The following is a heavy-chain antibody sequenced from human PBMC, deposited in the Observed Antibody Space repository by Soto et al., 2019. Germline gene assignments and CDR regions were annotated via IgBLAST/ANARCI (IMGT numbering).Heavy chain of an antibody. CDR1: GGPICGFY. D-gene: IGHD2-2*02. CDR2: VHSSGST. CDR3: ARVDCSSTSCYNPSFDY. V-gene: IGHV4-4*07. J-gene: IGHJ4*02. Sequence: SETLSLTCTVSGGPICGFYWSWTRQTPGKVLELLGFVHSSGSTNYNPSLKSRVTMSVDSAKHQFSLKLSSVPAADTAVYYCARVDCSSTSCYNPSFDYWGQGTLVTVSS.